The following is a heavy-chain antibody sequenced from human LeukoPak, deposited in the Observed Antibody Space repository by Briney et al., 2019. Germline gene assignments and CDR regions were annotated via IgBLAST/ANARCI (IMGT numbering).Heavy chain of an antibody. CDR1: GGSLSSYY. D-gene: IGHD2-2*01. CDR2: INYSGST. V-gene: IGHV4-59*01. J-gene: IGHJ5*02. Sequence: SETLSLTCTVSGGSLSSYYWSWIRQPPGKGLEWIGYINYSGSTNYNPSLKSRVTISIDTSKNQFSLKVSSVTAADTAVYYCARGYSTSLSRFGPWGQGTLVTVSS. CDR3: ARGYSTSLSRFGP.